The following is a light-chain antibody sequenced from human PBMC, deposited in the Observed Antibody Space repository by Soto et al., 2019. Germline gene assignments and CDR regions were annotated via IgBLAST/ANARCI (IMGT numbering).Light chain of an antibody. J-gene: IGKJ1*01. CDR3: QQYGNSPKT. CDR1: QSVSSSY. V-gene: IGKV3-20*01. CDR2: AAS. Sequence: EIVLTQSPGTLSLSLGERATISRRSSQSVSSSYLAWYQQKPGQYNRIIIYAASSRATGIPDRFSGSGSGTDFTLTISRLEPEDFAVYYCQQYGNSPKTFGQGTKVDIK.